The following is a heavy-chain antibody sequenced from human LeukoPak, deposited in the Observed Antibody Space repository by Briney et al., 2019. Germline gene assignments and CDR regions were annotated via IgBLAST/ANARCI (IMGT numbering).Heavy chain of an antibody. J-gene: IGHJ3*02. D-gene: IGHD6-25*01. CDR3: ARDLAGNAFDI. Sequence: SETLSLTCTVSGGSISSGSYYWSWIRQPAGKGLEWIGRIYTSGSTNYNPSLKSRVTISVDTSKNQFSLKLSSVAAADTAVYYCARDLAGNAFDIWGQGTMVTVS. CDR1: GGSISSGSYY. CDR2: IYTSGST. V-gene: IGHV4-61*02.